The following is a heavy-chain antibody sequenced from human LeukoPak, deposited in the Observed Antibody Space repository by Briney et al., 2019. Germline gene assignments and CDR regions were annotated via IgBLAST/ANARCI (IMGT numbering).Heavy chain of an antibody. CDR3: ARGVDRVSTPFDY. V-gene: IGHV4-59*01. CDR2: IYYSGST. CDR1: GGSISSYY. J-gene: IGHJ4*02. D-gene: IGHD2-15*01. Sequence: SETLSLTCTVSGGSISSYYWSWIRQPPGKGLEWIGYIYYSGSTNYNPSLKSRVTISVDTSKKQFSLKLSSVTAADTAIYYCARGVDRVSTPFDYWGPGTLVTVSS.